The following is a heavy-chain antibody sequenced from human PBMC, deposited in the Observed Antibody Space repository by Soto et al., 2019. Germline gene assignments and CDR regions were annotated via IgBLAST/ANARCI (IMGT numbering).Heavy chain of an antibody. CDR1: GFTFDDYA. CDR3: AKDKWDLSYYFDY. CDR2: ISWNSGSI. D-gene: IGHD1-26*01. Sequence: EVQLVESGGGLVQPGRSLRLSCAASGFTFDDYAMHWVRQAPGKGLEWVSGISWNSGSIGYADSVKGRFTISRDNAKNSLYLQMNSLRAEDTALYYCAKDKWDLSYYFDYWGQGTLVTVSS. V-gene: IGHV3-9*01. J-gene: IGHJ4*02.